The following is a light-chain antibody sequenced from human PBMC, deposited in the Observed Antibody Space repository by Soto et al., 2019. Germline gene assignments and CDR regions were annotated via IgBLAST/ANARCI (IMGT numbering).Light chain of an antibody. V-gene: IGLV4-69*01. CDR3: QTWGTGILVV. J-gene: IGLJ2*01. CDR1: SGHSSYA. CDR2: LNSDGSH. Sequence: QPVLTQSPSASASLGASVKLTCTLSSGHSSYAIAWHQQQPEKGPRYLMKLNSDGSHSKGDGIPDRFSGSSSGAERYLTISSPQSEDEADYYCQTWGTGILVVFGGGTKLTVL.